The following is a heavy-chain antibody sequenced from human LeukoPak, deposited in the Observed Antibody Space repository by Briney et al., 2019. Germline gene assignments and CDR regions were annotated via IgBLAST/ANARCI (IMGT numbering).Heavy chain of an antibody. J-gene: IGHJ3*02. CDR1: GFTFSSYW. CDR3: ARDPAGSSGWYQVDAFEI. Sequence: GGSLRLSCAASGFTFSSYWMTWVRQAPGKGLEWVANIKQDGSEKYYVDSVRGRITISRDNAKNSLYLQMNSLRAEDTAVYYCARDPAGSSGWYQVDAFEIWGQGTMVTVS. D-gene: IGHD6-19*01. V-gene: IGHV3-7*01. CDR2: IKQDGSEK.